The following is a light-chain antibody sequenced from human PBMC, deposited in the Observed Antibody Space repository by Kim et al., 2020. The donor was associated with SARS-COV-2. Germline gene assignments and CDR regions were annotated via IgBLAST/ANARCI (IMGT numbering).Light chain of an antibody. V-gene: IGKV3-11*01. Sequence: WSPGARATLSCRASQSVSSYLAWYQHKPGQAPSLLIYDASNRATGIPARFSGSGSGTDFTLTISSLEPEDFAVYYCQQRSNWPPNFGQGTRLEIK. J-gene: IGKJ5*01. CDR1: QSVSSY. CDR2: DAS. CDR3: QQRSNWPPN.